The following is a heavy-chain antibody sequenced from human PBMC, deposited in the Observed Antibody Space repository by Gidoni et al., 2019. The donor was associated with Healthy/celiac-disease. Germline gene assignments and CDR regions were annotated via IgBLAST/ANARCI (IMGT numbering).Heavy chain of an antibody. V-gene: IGHV4-39*01. CDR1: GCSPSSSSYV. D-gene: IGHD2-2*01. CDR2: IYYSGSS. CDR3: ARHDPGDIVVVPAAIWFDP. Sequence: QRQLQEAGTGLVKTLATPSLPRTGVGCSPSSSSYVWGWSRPPPGKGQEWIVRIYYSGSSYDNPSLKSRVTISVDTAKNQFSLKLSSVTAADTAVYYCARHDPGDIVVVPAAIWFDPWGQGTLVTVSS. J-gene: IGHJ5*02.